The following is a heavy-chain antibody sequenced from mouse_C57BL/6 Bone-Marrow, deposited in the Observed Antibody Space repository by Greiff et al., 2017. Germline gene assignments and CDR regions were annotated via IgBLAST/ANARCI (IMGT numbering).Heavy chain of an antibody. J-gene: IGHJ4*01. CDR1: GYTFTSYG. CDR2: IYPRCGNT. V-gene: IGHV1-81*01. CDR3: ARAFITTVVAPYYAMDD. Sequence: VQLQQSGAELARPGASVKLSCKASGYTFTSYGISWVKQRTGQGLEWIGEIYPRCGNTYYNEKFKGKDTLTADKSSSTAYMELRSLTSEDSAVYFCARAFITTVVAPYYAMDDWGQGTSVTGSS. D-gene: IGHD1-1*01.